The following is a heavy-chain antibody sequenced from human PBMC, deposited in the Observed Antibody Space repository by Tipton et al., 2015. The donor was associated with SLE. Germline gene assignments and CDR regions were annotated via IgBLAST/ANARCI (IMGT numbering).Heavy chain of an antibody. CDR3: ARAPYCGADCHPDGFDI. CDR2: IYHSGST. Sequence: TLSLTCTVSGGSISGHYWSWIRQTPGKGLEWIAYIYHSGSTNYNPSLKSRVTILIDTSENKFSLNLKSVTAADTAVYYCARAPYCGADCHPDGFDIWGQGTLVTVSS. CDR1: GGSISGHY. V-gene: IGHV4-59*11. J-gene: IGHJ3*02. D-gene: IGHD2-21*02.